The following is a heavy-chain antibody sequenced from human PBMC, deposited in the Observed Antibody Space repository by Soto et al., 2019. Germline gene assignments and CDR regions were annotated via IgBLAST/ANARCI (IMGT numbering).Heavy chain of an antibody. J-gene: IGHJ4*02. CDR2: IYWDDDK. Sequence: QITLKESGPTLVKPTQTLTLTCTFSGFSLSTNGVGVGWIRQPPGKALEWLAIIYWDDDKRYSPSLKSRLTITKDTSKNQLVLTMTIMDPVDTATYYCAHRHYDTLTAYRTTGLFDQWGQGTLVTVSS. V-gene: IGHV2-5*02. CDR1: GFSLSTNGVG. CDR3: AHRHYDTLTAYRTTGLFDQ. D-gene: IGHD3-9*01.